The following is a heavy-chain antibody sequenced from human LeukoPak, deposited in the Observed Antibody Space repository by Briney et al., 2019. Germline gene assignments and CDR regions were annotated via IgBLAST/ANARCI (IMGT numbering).Heavy chain of an antibody. CDR2: INPSGGAT. CDR3: ARMGRDYGDFDY. CDR1: GYTFTTYY. V-gene: IGHV1-46*01. Sequence: GASVTVSCKASGYTFTTYYMHWVRQAPGQGLEWMGIINPSGGATTYAQKFQGRVTMTRDTSTSTVYMELSSLRSEDTAVYYCARMGRDYGDFDYWGQGTLVTVSS. D-gene: IGHD4-17*01. J-gene: IGHJ4*02.